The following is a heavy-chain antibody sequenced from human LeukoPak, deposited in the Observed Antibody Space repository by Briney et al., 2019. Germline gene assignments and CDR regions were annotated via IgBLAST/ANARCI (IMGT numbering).Heavy chain of an antibody. D-gene: IGHD5-18*01. CDR3: ASNVWLRGGDYWYFDL. V-gene: IGHV1-69*13. Sequence: ASVKVSCKASGGTFSSYAISWVRQAPGEGVGWMGGIVPILGTASYAQKFQGRVTITADESTSTAFMELSSLRVDDTAVYYCASNVWLRGGDYWYFDLWGRGTLVTVSS. CDR1: GGTFSSYA. J-gene: IGHJ2*01. CDR2: IVPILGTA.